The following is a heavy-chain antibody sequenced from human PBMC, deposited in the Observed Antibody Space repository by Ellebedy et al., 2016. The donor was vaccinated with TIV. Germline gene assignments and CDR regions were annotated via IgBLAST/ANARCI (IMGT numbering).Heavy chain of an antibody. J-gene: IGHJ4*02. Sequence: ASVKVSCKASGYNFLSYGVSWVRQAPGQGLEFLGWISPYSGNTKYPQRLQGRVTMTTEISTTTAHMEMRGLRSDDTAVYYCARAQLGGWYYFDYWGPGTLVTVSS. CDR2: ISPYSGNT. CDR1: GYNFLSYG. CDR3: ARAQLGGWYYFDY. D-gene: IGHD6-19*01. V-gene: IGHV1-18*01.